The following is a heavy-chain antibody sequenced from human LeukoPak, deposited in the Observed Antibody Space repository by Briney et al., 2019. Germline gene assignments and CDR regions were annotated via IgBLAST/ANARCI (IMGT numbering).Heavy chain of an antibody. CDR2: ISGSGGST. CDR3: AKSVQLLWFGESSPGY. Sequence: PGGSLRLSCAASGFTFSSYAMSWVRQAPGKGLEWVSAISGSGGSTYYADSVKGRFTISRDNSKNTLYPQMNSLRAEDTAVYYCAKSVQLLWFGESSPGYWGQGTLVTVSS. CDR1: GFTFSSYA. V-gene: IGHV3-23*01. J-gene: IGHJ4*02. D-gene: IGHD3-10*01.